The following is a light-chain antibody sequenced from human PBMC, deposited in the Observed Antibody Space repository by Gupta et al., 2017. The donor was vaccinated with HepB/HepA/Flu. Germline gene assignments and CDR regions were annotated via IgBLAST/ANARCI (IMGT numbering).Light chain of an antibody. Sequence: DIQMSQSPSSLAASVGGRVTITCRASQDISNYLAWYQQKPGKAPKSLIYAASSLQSGVPSRFSGSGSGTDFTLKISRVEPEDVAVYYCQQYKRNPFTFGQGTKLEIK. CDR1: QDISNY. CDR3: QQYKRNPFT. V-gene: IGKV1-16*01. J-gene: IGKJ2*01. CDR2: AAS.